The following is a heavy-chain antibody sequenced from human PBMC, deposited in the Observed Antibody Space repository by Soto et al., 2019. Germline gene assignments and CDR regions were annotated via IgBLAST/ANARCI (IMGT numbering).Heavy chain of an antibody. J-gene: IGHJ6*02. CDR3: AKDYYYDSSGYPHPVDV. D-gene: IGHD3-22*01. Sequence: GSLRLSCAASGFTFSSYAMSWVRQAPGKGLEWVSAISGSGGSTYYADSVKGRFTISRDNSKNTLYLQMNSLRAEDTAVYYCAKDYYYDSSGYPHPVDVWGQGTTVTVSS. CDR2: ISGSGGST. CDR1: GFTFSSYA. V-gene: IGHV3-23*01.